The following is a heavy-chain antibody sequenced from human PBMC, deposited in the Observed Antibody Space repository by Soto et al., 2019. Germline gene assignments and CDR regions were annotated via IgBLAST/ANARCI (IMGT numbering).Heavy chain of an antibody. V-gene: IGHV3-30*18. D-gene: IGHD5-12*01. CDR1: GFTFSSYG. CDR3: AKDPGYSGYNIDY. CDR2: ISYDGSNK. Sequence: QTGGSLRLSCAASGFTFSSYGMHWVRQAPGKGLEWVAVISYDGSNKYYADSVKGRFTISRDNSKNTLYLQMNSLRAEDTAVYYCAKDPGYSGYNIDYWGQGTLVTVSS. J-gene: IGHJ4*02.